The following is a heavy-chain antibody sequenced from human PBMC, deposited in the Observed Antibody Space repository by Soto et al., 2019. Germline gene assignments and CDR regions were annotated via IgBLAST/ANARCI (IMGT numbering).Heavy chain of an antibody. CDR1: GFTFSSYA. CDR3: AKAQGSPYYYYGMDV. V-gene: IGHV3-23*01. CDR2: ISGSGGST. Sequence: AGGSLRLSCAASGFTFSSYAMSWVRQAPGKGLEWVSAISGSGGSTYYADSVKGRFTISRDNSKNTLYLQMNSLRAEDTAVYYCAKAQGSPYYYYGMDVWGQGTTVTVSS. D-gene: IGHD2-15*01. J-gene: IGHJ6*02.